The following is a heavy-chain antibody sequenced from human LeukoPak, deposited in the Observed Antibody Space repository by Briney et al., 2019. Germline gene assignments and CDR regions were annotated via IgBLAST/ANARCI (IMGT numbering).Heavy chain of an antibody. D-gene: IGHD6-6*01. V-gene: IGHV4-34*01. Sequence: PSETLSLTCAVYGGSFSGYYWSWIRQPPGKGLEWVGESNHSGSTNYNPSLKSRVTISVDTSKNQFSLKLSSVTAADTAVYYCARGPRVAAHRRYFDYWGQGTLVTASS. CDR3: ARGPRVAAHRRYFDY. CDR1: GGSFSGYY. CDR2: SNHSGST. J-gene: IGHJ4*02.